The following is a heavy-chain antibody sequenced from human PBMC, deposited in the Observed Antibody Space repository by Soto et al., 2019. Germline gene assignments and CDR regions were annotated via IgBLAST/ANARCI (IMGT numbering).Heavy chain of an antibody. J-gene: IGHJ6*02. V-gene: IGHV3-48*03. CDR1: GFTLSSYH. CDR3: ARDGSTGTANFHYAMDV. CDR2: ININRDTI. D-gene: IGHD2-21*02. Sequence: AESLRLSCAASGFTLSSYHMDWVRQAPGKGPEWVSYININRDTIHYADSVKGRFTISRDNAKNSLYLQMDSLRAEDTAVYYCARDGSTGTANFHYAMDVWGQGTTVTVSS.